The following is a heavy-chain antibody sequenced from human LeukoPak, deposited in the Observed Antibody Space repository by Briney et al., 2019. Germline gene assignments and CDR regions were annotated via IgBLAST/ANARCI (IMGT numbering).Heavy chain of an antibody. Sequence: SLRLSCAASGFIFSNYAMSWVRQAPGKGLEWVSAITGSGDSTYYADSVKGRFTISRDNSKNTLYLQVNSLRAEDTAVYYCAKWGDYDILTGYYDSDYWGQGTLVTVSS. J-gene: IGHJ4*02. CDR3: AKWGDYDILTGYYDSDY. V-gene: IGHV3-23*01. CDR1: GFIFSNYA. D-gene: IGHD3-9*01. CDR2: ITGSGDST.